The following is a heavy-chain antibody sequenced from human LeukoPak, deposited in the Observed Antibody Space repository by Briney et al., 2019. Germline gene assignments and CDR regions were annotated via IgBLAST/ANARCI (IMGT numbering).Heavy chain of an antibody. J-gene: IGHJ4*02. V-gene: IGHV4-59*08. CDR2: IYYSGST. D-gene: IGHD5-18*01. CDR3: ARLTAIVDY. Sequence: SETLSLTCTVSGGSISSYYWSWIRQPPGKGLEWIGYIYYSGSTNYNPSLKSRVTISVDTSKNQFSLKLSSVTAADTAVYYCARLTAIVDYWGQGTLVTVSS. CDR1: GGSISSYY.